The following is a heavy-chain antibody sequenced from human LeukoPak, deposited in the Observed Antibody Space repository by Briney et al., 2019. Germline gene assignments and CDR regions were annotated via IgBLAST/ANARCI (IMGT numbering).Heavy chain of an antibody. CDR2: IYPGDSDT. CDR1: GYSFTSYW. D-gene: IGHD3-22*01. J-gene: IGHJ4*02. Sequence: PGESLKISCKGSGYSFTSYWIGWVRQMPGKGLEWMGIIYPGDSDTRYSPSFQGQVTISADKSISTAYLQWSSLKASDTAMYYCARRTSKYYYDSSGYSPLDYWGQGTLVTVSS. CDR3: ARRTSKYYYDSSGYSPLDY. V-gene: IGHV5-51*01.